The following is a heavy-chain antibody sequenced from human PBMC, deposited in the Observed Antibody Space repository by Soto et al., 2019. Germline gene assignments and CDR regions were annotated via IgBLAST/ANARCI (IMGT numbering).Heavy chain of an antibody. D-gene: IGHD2-2*01. CDR1: GGSIRTYF. Sequence: QVQLQESGPGLVKPSEALSLTCTVSGGSIRTYFWSWIRQPPGKGLEWIGYIYDSGNTNYNPSLKSRVAMSIDTTRNQFSLKRGSVTAAETAVYYCTRCSYCSRHGCYALAMDVWGQGTAVTVS. J-gene: IGHJ6*02. CDR3: TRCSYCSRHGCYALAMDV. V-gene: IGHV4-59*01. CDR2: IYDSGNT.